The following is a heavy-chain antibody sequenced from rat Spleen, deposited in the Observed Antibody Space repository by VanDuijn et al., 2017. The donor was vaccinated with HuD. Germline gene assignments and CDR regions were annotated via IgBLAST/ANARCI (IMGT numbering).Heavy chain of an antibody. Sequence: VQLKESGPGLVQPSQTLSLTCTVSGFSLTYYSVHWVRQPPGKGLEWMGVMWSGGSTAYNSGLKSRLSISRDTSKSQVFLKKNSLQTEDTAIYYCTRTGITSFDYWGQGVKVTVSS. D-gene: IGHD1-4*01. J-gene: IGHJ2*01. CDR1: GFSLTYYS. V-gene: IGHV2S63*01. CDR3: TRTGITSFDY. CDR2: MWSGGST.